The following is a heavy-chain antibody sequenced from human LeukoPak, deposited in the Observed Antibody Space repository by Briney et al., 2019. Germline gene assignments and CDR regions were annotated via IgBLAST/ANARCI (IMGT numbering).Heavy chain of an antibody. J-gene: IGHJ4*02. V-gene: IGHV3-21*01. CDR2: ISSSSSYI. D-gene: IGHD6-19*01. CDR3: AKGYSSGWDYFDF. Sequence: GGSLRLSCAASGFTFSSYSMNWVRQAPGKGLEWVSSISSSSSYIYYADSVKGRFTISRDNAKNSLYLQMNSLRAEDTAVYYCAKGYSSGWDYFDFWGQGTLVTVSS. CDR1: GFTFSSYS.